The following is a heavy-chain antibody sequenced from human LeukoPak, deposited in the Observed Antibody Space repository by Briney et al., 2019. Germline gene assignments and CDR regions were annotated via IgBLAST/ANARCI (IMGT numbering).Heavy chain of an antibody. CDR1: GGSISSYY. Sequence: SETLSLTCAVSGGSISSYYWSWIRQPPGKGLEWIGYIYYSGSTNYNPSLKSRVTISVDTSKNQFSLKLSSVTAAGTAVYYCARVRNSSSWYLGFDYWGQGTLVTVSS. J-gene: IGHJ4*02. CDR3: ARVRNSSSWYLGFDY. V-gene: IGHV4-59*01. CDR2: IYYSGST. D-gene: IGHD6-13*01.